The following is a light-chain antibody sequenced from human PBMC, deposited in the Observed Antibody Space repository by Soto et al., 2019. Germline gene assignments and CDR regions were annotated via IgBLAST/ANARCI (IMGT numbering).Light chain of an antibody. J-gene: IGKJ2*01. CDR1: QSVSSY. CDR2: RAS. CDR3: QQYSTWPPRYT. V-gene: IGKV3-15*01. Sequence: EIVMTQSPATLSVPPGGRATLSCRASQSVSSYLAWYQQRPGQPPGLLIYRASTRATGIPARFSGSGSGTEFSLTISSLQSEDFAVYYCQQYSTWPPRYTFGQGTKLEI.